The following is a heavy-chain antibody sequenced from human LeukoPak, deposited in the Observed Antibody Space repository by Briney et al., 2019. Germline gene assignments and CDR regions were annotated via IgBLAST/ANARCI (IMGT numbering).Heavy chain of an antibody. CDR2: IYYSGST. J-gene: IGHJ2*01. D-gene: IGHD2-21*02. CDR3: ARVVVTAARPNWYFDL. CDR1: GGSMSTYY. V-gene: IGHV4-59*01. Sequence: SETLSLTCSVSGGSMSTYYWSWIRQPPGKGLEWIGYIYYSGSTNHNPSLKSRVTISVDTSKNQFSLKLSSVTAADTAVYYCARVVVTAARPNWYFDLWGRGTLVTVSS.